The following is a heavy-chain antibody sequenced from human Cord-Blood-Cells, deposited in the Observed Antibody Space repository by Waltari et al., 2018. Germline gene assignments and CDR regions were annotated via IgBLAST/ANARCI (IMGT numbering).Heavy chain of an antibody. Sequence: QVQLQQWGQGLLKPSRTLSLTCAVFGGPFSVYYWGWIRQPPGKGLEWIGEINHGGNTNYNPYLKRRVTISVDTSKNQFPLKLSSATAADTAVYYCARVAGSYGFYYYYGMDVWGQGTTVTVSS. CDR2: INHGGNT. V-gene: IGHV4-34*01. CDR1: GGPFSVYY. J-gene: IGHJ6*02. CDR3: ARVAGSYGFYYYYGMDV. D-gene: IGHD5-18*01.